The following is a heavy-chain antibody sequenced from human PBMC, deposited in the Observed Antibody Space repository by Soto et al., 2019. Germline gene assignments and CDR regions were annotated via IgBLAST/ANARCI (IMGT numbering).Heavy chain of an antibody. V-gene: IGHV3-9*01. CDR2: ISWNSGSI. J-gene: IGHJ4*02. CDR1: GFTFDDYA. CDR3: AKDNIYDSSGYYDY. D-gene: IGHD3-22*01. Sequence: SGGSLRLSCAASGFTFDDYAMHWVRQAPGKGLECVSGISWNSGSISYAASVKGRFTIPRDNAKNSLYLQMNSLRAEDTALYYCAKDNIYDSSGYYDYWGQGTLVTVSS.